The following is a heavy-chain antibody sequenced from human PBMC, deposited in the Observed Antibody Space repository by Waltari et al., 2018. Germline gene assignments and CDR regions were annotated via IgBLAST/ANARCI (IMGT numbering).Heavy chain of an antibody. V-gene: IGHV3-53*01. CDR1: GFSVSDNS. CDR2: SYTVGTT. CDR3: ARVAGTALHRYYHYYMDL. Sequence: EVEVVESGGGLMQPGGSLRLSCAASGFSVSDNSISWVRQAPGKGLEWVSISYTVGTTYFAESVKVRFTISRDNSRNTVYLQMNSLRVEDTAVYFCARVAGTALHRYYHYYMDLWGKGTTVTVSS. D-gene: IGHD2-15*01. J-gene: IGHJ6*03.